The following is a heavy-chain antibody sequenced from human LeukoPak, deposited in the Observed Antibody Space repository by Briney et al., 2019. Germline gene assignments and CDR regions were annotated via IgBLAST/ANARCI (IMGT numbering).Heavy chain of an antibody. Sequence: PGGSLRLSCAASGFTFSSYEMNWVRQAPEKGLEWVSTISGSGGGTYYADSVKGRFTISRDDSKNTLYLQMNSLRAEDTAVYYCARVARNIVATIDAFDIWGQGTMVTVSS. CDR2: ISGSGGGT. D-gene: IGHD5-12*01. CDR3: ARVARNIVATIDAFDI. V-gene: IGHV3-23*01. J-gene: IGHJ3*02. CDR1: GFTFSSYE.